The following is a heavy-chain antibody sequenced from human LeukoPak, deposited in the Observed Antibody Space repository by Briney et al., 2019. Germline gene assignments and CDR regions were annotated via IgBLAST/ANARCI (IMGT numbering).Heavy chain of an antibody. CDR3: ARKVTGTTFFDY. CDR2: ISSGGNTI. D-gene: IGHD1-1*01. CDR1: GFTFSSYE. J-gene: IGHJ4*02. V-gene: IGHV3-48*03. Sequence: GGSLRLSCAASGFTFSSYEGNWVRQAPGKGLEWISYISSGGNTIHYADSVKGRFTISKDNARNSVFLHMNSLRADDTAVYYCARKVTGTTFFDYWGQGTLVTVSS.